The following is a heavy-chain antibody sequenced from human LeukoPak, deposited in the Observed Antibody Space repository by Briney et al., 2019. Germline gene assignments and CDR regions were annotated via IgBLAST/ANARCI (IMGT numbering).Heavy chain of an antibody. CDR3: ARIDYGSGSRLFDY. CDR1: GYTFTSYD. V-gene: IGHV1-8*01. J-gene: IGHJ4*02. D-gene: IGHD3-10*01. Sequence: PGASVKVSCKASGYTFTSYDINWVRQATGQGLEWMGWMNPNSGNTGYAQKFQGRVTMTRNTSISTAYMELRSLRSDDTAVYYCARIDYGSGSRLFDYWGQGTLVTVSS. CDR2: MNPNSGNT.